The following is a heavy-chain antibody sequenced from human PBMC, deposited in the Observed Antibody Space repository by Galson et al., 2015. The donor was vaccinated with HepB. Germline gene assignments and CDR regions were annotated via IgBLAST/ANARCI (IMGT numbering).Heavy chain of an antibody. CDR2: INAGNGNT. Sequence: SVKVSCKASGNTFTSYAMHWVRQAPGQGLEWMGWINAGNGNTKYSQKFQGRVTITRDTSANTAYMELSSLTSEDTAMYYCARDLYSVVPAAIGFWGQGTLVTVSS. D-gene: IGHD2-2*02. CDR3: ARDLYSVVPAAIGF. CDR1: GNTFTSYA. J-gene: IGHJ4*02. V-gene: IGHV1-3*01.